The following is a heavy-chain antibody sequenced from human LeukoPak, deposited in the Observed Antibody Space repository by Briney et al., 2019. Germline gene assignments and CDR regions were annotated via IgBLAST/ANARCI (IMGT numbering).Heavy chain of an antibody. J-gene: IGHJ4*02. CDR1: GYSISSGYY. CDR3: ARGYFDSRGYSSPFDF. CDR2: VHFSGST. V-gene: IGHV4-38-2*02. D-gene: IGHD3-22*01. Sequence: TTSETLSLTCTVSGYSISSGYYWGWTRQPPGKALEWVGSVHFSGSTYYNPSLKSRVLISLDTSKNQVSLRVNSVTAADMAVYYCARGYFDSRGYSSPFDFWGRGTLVTVSS.